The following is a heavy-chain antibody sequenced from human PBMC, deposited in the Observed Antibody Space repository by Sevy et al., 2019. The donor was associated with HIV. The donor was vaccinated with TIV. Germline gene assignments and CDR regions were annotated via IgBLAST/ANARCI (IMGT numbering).Heavy chain of an antibody. Sequence: GESLKISCKGSGYSFTSYWIGWVRQMPGKGLELMGIIYPGDSETRYSPSFQGQVTISADKSISTAYLQWSSLKASDTAMYYCARIHHVLLWFGELFHDAFDIWGQGTMVTVSS. J-gene: IGHJ3*02. V-gene: IGHV5-51*01. D-gene: IGHD3-10*01. CDR2: IYPGDSET. CDR1: GYSFTSYW. CDR3: ARIHHVLLWFGELFHDAFDI.